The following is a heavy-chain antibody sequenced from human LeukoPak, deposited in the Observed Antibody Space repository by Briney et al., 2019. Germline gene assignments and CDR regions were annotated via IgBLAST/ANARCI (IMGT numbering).Heavy chain of an antibody. CDR3: ARSVEGYCSGGSCYSYYYYMDV. Sequence: SETLSLTCTVSGGSISSSTFYWGWIRQPPGKGLEWIGYIYYSGSTNYNPSLKSRVTISVDTSKNQFSLKLSSVTAADTAVYYCARSVEGYCSGGSCYSYYYYMDVWGKGTTVTVSS. CDR2: IYYSGST. CDR1: GGSISSSTFY. D-gene: IGHD2-15*01. J-gene: IGHJ6*03. V-gene: IGHV4-61*05.